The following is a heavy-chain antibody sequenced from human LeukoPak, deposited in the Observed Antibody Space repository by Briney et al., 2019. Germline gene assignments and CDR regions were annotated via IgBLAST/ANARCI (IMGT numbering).Heavy chain of an antibody. Sequence: SETLSLTCAVYGGSFSGYYWSWIRQPPGKGLEWIGEINHIGSTNYNPSLKSRVTISVDTSKNQFSLKLSSVTAADTAVYYCARGSCSSTSCYEDYYYYMDVWGKGTTVTVSS. V-gene: IGHV4-34*01. J-gene: IGHJ6*03. CDR3: ARGSCSSTSCYEDYYYYMDV. CDR2: INHIGST. CDR1: GGSFSGYY. D-gene: IGHD2-2*01.